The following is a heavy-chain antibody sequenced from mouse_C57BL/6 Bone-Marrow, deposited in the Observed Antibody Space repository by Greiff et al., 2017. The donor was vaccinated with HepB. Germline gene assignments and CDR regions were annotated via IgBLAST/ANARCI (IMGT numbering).Heavy chain of an antibody. Sequence: VQLKESGAELAKPGASVKLSCKASGYTFTSYWMHWVKQRPGQGLEWIGYINPSSGYTKYNQKFKDKATLTADKSSSTAYMQLSSLTYEDSAVYYCARSLGNPYWDFDVWGTGTTVTVSS. CDR2: INPSSGYT. J-gene: IGHJ1*03. CDR1: GYTFTSYW. D-gene: IGHD2-1*01. CDR3: ARSLGNPYWDFDV. V-gene: IGHV1-7*01.